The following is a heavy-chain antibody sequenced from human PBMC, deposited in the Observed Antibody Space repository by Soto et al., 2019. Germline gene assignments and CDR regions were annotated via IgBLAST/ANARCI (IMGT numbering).Heavy chain of an antibody. Sequence: GGSLRLSCAASGFTFSSYAMSWVRQAPGKGLEWVSAISGSGGSTYYADSVKGRFTISRDNSKNTLYLQMNSLRAEDTAVYYCATTGYDSSGHDAFDIWGQGTMVTVSS. D-gene: IGHD3-22*01. V-gene: IGHV3-23*01. CDR2: ISGSGGST. CDR1: GFTFSSYA. CDR3: ATTGYDSSGHDAFDI. J-gene: IGHJ3*02.